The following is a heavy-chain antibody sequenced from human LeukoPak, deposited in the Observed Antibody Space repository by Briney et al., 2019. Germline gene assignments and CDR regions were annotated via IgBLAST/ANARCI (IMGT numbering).Heavy chain of an antibody. Sequence: PGASVKVSCKASGYTFTGYYMHWVRQAPGQGLEWMGWINPNTGDTNYAQKFQDRVTMTRDTSINTAYMDLHRLRSDDTALYYCARGSLAIFDWLDSWGQGTLVTASS. CDR2: INPNTGDT. V-gene: IGHV1-2*02. D-gene: IGHD3-3*02. J-gene: IGHJ5*01. CDR3: ARGSLAIFDWLDS. CDR1: GYTFTGYY.